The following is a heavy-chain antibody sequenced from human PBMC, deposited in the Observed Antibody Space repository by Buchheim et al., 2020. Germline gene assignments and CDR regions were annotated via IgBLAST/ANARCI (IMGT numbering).Heavy chain of an antibody. CDR1: GLTFRNFA. V-gene: IGHV3-23*01. J-gene: IGHJ6*02. Sequence: EVQLLESGGGLVQPGGSLRLSCAASGLTFRNFAMSWVRQAPGKGLEWVSSISGSGDNTYYADSVKGRFTISRDNSKNTLYLLMNSLRADDTAVYYCAKDRQVMDVWGQGTT. CDR3: AKDRQVMDV. CDR2: ISGSGDNT.